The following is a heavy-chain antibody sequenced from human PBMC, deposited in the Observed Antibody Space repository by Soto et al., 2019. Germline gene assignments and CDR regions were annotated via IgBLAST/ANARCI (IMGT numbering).Heavy chain of an antibody. CDR1: ISYA. CDR3: AKAIEQWLVRGASGYYGMDV. Sequence: ISYAMSWVLKNTGKGLEWVSGISGSGGSTYYADSVKGRFTISRDNSKNTLYLQTNSLRAEDTAVYYCAKAIEQWLVRGASGYYGMDVWGQGTTVTVSS. V-gene: IGHV3-23*01. D-gene: IGHD6-19*01. J-gene: IGHJ6*02. CDR2: ISGSGGST.